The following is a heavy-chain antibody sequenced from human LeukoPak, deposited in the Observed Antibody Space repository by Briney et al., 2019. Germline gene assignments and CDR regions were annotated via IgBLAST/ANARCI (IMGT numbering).Heavy chain of an antibody. CDR2: ISYDGSDK. D-gene: IGHD3-22*01. CDR1: GFTFSSYG. V-gene: IGHV3-30*03. J-gene: IGHJ4*02. Sequence: GGSLRLSCAASGFTFSSYGMHWVRQAPGKGLEWVAVISYDGSDKFYADSVKGRFTISRDNSKNTLYLQMNSLRTEDTAVYYCARGPYYYDSSGLDYWGQGTLVTVSS. CDR3: ARGPYYYDSSGLDY.